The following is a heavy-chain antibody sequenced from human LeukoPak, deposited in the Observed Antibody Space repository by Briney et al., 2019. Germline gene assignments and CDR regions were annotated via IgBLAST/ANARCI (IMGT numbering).Heavy chain of an antibody. Sequence: PGGSLRLSCAASGFTFSSYAMSWVRQAPGKGLEWVSAISGSGGSTYYADSVKGRFTISRDNSKNTLYLQMNSLRAEDTAVYYCANDQLGWFGELTYFGYWGQGTLVTVSS. CDR3: ANDQLGWFGELTYFGY. CDR2: ISGSGGST. J-gene: IGHJ4*02. V-gene: IGHV3-23*01. CDR1: GFTFSSYA. D-gene: IGHD3-10*01.